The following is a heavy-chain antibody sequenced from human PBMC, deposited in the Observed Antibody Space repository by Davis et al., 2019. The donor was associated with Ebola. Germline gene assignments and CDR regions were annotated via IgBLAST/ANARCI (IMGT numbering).Heavy chain of an antibody. CDR2: ISSSSSYI. Sequence: PGGSLRLSCAASGFTFSSYSMNWVRQAPGKGLEWVSSISSSSSYIYYADSVKGRFTISRDNAKNSLYLQMNSLRAEDTAVYDCASVFSRVKEGNYYYYYGMDVWGQGTTVTVSS. J-gene: IGHJ6*02. CDR1: GFTFSSYS. V-gene: IGHV3-21*01. CDR3: ASVFSRVKEGNYYYYYGMDV. D-gene: IGHD3-9*01.